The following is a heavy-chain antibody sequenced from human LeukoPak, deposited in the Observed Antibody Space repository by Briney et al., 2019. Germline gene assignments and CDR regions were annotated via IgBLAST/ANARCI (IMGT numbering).Heavy chain of an antibody. Sequence: SETLSLTCTVSGGSISSGSYYWSWIRQPPGKGLEWIGEINHSGSTNYNPSLKSRVTISVDTSKNQFSLKLSSVTAADTAVYYCARRFDYWGQGTLVTVSS. CDR1: GGSISSGSYY. J-gene: IGHJ4*02. CDR2: INHSGST. CDR3: ARRFDY. V-gene: IGHV4-39*07.